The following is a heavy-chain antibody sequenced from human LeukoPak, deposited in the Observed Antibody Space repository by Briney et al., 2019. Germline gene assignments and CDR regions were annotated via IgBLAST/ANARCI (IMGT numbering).Heavy chain of an antibody. J-gene: IGHJ6*02. CDR2: ISYDGSNK. CDR1: GFTFSSYA. Sequence: GRSLRLSCAASGFTFSSYAMHWVRQAPGKGLEWVAVISYDGSNKYYADSVKGRFTISRDNAKNTLYLQMNSLRAEDTAVYYCARGEYDFWSGYYTGGGMDVWGQGTTVTVSS. CDR3: ARGEYDFWSGYYTGGGMDV. V-gene: IGHV3-30-3*01. D-gene: IGHD3-3*01.